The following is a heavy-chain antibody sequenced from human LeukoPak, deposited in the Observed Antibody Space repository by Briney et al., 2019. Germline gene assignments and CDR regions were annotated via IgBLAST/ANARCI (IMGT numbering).Heavy chain of an antibody. J-gene: IGHJ6*02. CDR1: GGSINTYF. CDR3: ARGVLEWLLYDYYYYGMDV. D-gene: IGHD3-3*01. Sequence: SETLSLTCTVSGGSINTYFWTWIRQPAGKGLQWIGRIYPSGSTNYSPSLKSRLTMSVDTSNNQFSLKLSSVTAADTAVYYCARGVLEWLLYDYYYYGMDVWGQGTTVTVSS. CDR2: IYPSGST. V-gene: IGHV4-4*07.